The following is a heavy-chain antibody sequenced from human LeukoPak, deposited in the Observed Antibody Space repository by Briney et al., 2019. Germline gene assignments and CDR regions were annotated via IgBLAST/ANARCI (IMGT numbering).Heavy chain of an antibody. V-gene: IGHV1-69*04. J-gene: IGHJ6*02. CDR3: ARDRWVVEPAAQGYGMDV. CDR1: GGTFSSYA. D-gene: IGHD2-2*01. Sequence: SVKVSCKASGGTFSSYAISWVRQAPGQGLEWMGRIIPILGIANYAQKFQSRVTITADKSTSTAYMELSSLRSEDTAVYYCARDRWVVEPAAQGYGMDVWGQGTTVTVSS. CDR2: IIPILGIA.